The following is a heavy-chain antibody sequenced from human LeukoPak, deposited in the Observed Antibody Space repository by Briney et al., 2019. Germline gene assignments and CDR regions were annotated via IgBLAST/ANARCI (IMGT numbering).Heavy chain of an antibody. CDR1: GYTFTGYY. D-gene: IGHD2-15*01. CDR2: IIPIFGTA. Sequence: ASVKVSCKASGYTFTGYYMHWVRQAPGQGLEWMGGIIPIFGTANYAQKFQGRVTITTDESTSTAYMELSSLRSEDTAVYYCARDLDGSSFDYWGQGTLVTVSS. CDR3: ARDLDGSSFDY. J-gene: IGHJ4*02. V-gene: IGHV1-69*05.